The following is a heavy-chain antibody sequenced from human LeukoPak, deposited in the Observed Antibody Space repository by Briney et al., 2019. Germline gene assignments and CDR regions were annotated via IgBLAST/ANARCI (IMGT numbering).Heavy chain of an antibody. D-gene: IGHD6-19*01. CDR3: NLGTAVAGTPYYYGMDV. J-gene: IGHJ6*02. CDR2: INPNSGGT. V-gene: IGHV1-2*02. CDR1: GYTFTGYY. Sequence: AASVKVSCKASGYTFTGYYMHWVRQAPGQGLEWMGWINPNSGGTNYAQKFQGRVTMTRDTSISTAYMELSRLRSDDTAVYYCNLGTAVAGTPYYYGMDVWGQGTTVTVSS.